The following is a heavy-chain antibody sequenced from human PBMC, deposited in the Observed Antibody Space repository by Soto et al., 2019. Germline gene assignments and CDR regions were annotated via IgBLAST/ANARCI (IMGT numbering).Heavy chain of an antibody. CDR1: GGSISSSSYY. CDR2: IYYSGST. J-gene: IGHJ6*02. V-gene: IGHV4-39*01. Sequence: SETLSLTCTVSGGSISSSSYYWGWIRQPPGKGLEWIGSIYYSGSTYYNPSLKSRVTISVDTSKNQFSLKLSSGTAADTAVYYCARHRRTAMVPYYYYYGMDVWGQGTTVTVSS. D-gene: IGHD5-18*01. CDR3: ARHRRTAMVPYYYYYGMDV.